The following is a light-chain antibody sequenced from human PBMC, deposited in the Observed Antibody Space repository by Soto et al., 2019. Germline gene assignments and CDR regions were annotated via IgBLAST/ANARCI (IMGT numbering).Light chain of an antibody. J-gene: IGKJ2*01. CDR1: QTINNW. CDR2: AAS. V-gene: IGKV1-5*01. CDR3: QQYNTYLFT. Sequence: DMQMIQSPSTLSASVGDRVTITCRASQTINNWLAWYQQKPGQAPKLLIYAASTLHSGVPSRFSGSGSGTDFTLSITGLQPEDFATYYCQQYNTYLFTFGQGTKVDIK.